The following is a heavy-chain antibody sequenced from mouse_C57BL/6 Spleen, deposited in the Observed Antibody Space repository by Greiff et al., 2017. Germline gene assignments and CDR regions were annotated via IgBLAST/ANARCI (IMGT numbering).Heavy chain of an antibody. CDR1: GYTFTSYW. J-gene: IGHJ4*01. CDR3: ARCYGSTYYAMDY. CDR2: IDPSDSYT. D-gene: IGHD1-1*01. Sequence: VQLQQPGAELVKPGASVKLSCKASGYTFTSYWMQWVKQRPGQGLEWIGEIDPSDSYTNSNQKFKGKATLTVDTSSSTAYMQLSSLPSEDSAVYYCARCYGSTYYAMDYWGQGTSVTVSS. V-gene: IGHV1-50*01.